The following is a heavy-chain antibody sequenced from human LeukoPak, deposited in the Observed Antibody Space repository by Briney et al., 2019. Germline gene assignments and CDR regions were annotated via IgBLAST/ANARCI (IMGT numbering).Heavy chain of an antibody. CDR3: ARPYYYDSRIDP. V-gene: IGHV4-30-4*01. D-gene: IGHD3-22*01. J-gene: IGHJ5*02. Sequence: SETLSLTCTVSGGSISSGDYYWSWIRQPPGEGLEWIAYMYYSGGTYYNPSLKSRVTMSADTSKNQLSLKLSSVTAADTAVYYCARPYYYDSRIDPWGQGILVTVSS. CDR1: GGSISSGDYY. CDR2: MYYSGGT.